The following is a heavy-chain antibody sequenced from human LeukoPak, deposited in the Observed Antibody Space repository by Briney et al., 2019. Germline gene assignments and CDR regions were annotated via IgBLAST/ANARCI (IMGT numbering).Heavy chain of an antibody. CDR1: GFTFSSYA. CDR2: TSGGGITT. J-gene: IGHJ4*02. CDR3: AKLHYFGSGSPDY. V-gene: IGHV3-23*01. Sequence: PGGSLRLSCAASGFTFSSYAMSWVRQAPGKGLEWVSGTSGGGITTYYADSVKGRFTISRDNSKNTLYLQMNSLRADDTAVYYCAKLHYFGSGSPDYWGQGTLVTVSS. D-gene: IGHD3-10*01.